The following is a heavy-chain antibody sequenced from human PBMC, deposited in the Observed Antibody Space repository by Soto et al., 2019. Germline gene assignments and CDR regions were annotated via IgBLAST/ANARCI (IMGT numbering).Heavy chain of an antibody. Sequence: GGSLRLSCAASGFTFSSYWMNWVRQAPGKGLVWVSLINPDGRTTTYADSVKGRFTISRDNAKNTVYLQMNSLRADDTAVYYCARDLRGSPHYWGQGTLVTVSS. V-gene: IGHV3-74*01. CDR3: ARDLRGSPHY. CDR1: GFTFSSYW. J-gene: IGHJ4*02. CDR2: INPDGRTT. D-gene: IGHD1-26*01.